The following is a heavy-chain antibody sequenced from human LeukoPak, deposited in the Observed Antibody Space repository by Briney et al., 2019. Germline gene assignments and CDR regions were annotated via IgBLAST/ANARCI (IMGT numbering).Heavy chain of an antibody. CDR3: ARELSGTTSSWFDP. V-gene: IGHV1-2*02. J-gene: IGHJ5*02. Sequence: ASVKVSCKASGYTFTGYYMHWVRQAPGQGLEWMGWINPNSGGTNYAQKFQGRVTMTRDTSISTAYMELSRLRSDDTAVYYCARELSGTTSSWFDPWGQGTLVTVSS. D-gene: IGHD1-1*01. CDR1: GYTFTGYY. CDR2: INPNSGGT.